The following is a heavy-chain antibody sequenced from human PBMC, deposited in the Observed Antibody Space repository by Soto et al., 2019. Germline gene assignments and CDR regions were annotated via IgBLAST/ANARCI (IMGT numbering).Heavy chain of an antibody. D-gene: IGHD2-15*01. V-gene: IGHV1-46*01. CDR2: INPSGGST. CDR1: GYTFTSYY. Sequence: QVQLVQSGAEVKKPGASLKVSCKASGYTFTSYYVHWVRQAPGQGLEWMGIINPSGGSTRYAQKFQGRVTMTRATSTSTVYMYLSSLRSEDTAVYYCALDNCSGGSCPKTSDWFDPWGQGTLVTVSS. J-gene: IGHJ5*02. CDR3: ALDNCSGGSCPKTSDWFDP.